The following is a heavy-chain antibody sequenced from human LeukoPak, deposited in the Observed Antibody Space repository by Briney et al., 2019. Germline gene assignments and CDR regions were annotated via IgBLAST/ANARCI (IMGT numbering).Heavy chain of an antibody. CDR1: GGSISSYY. Sequence: SETLSLTCTVSGGSISSYYWNWIRQPPGKGLEWIGYIYYSGSTNYNPSLKSRVTISVDTSKNQFSLKLSSVTAADTAVYYCARGAATYYDFWSGYYRDYYYYYMDVWGKGTTVTVSS. J-gene: IGHJ6*03. CDR2: IYYSGST. D-gene: IGHD3-3*01. V-gene: IGHV4-59*01. CDR3: ARGAATYYDFWSGYYRDYYYYYMDV.